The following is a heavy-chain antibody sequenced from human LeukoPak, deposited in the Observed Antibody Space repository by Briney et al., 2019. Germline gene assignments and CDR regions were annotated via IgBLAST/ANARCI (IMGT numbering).Heavy chain of an antibody. CDR2: VHYSGST. Sequence: SETLSLTCSVSGGSISSDYWGWIRQPPGKGLEWIAYVHYSGSTSYNPSLKSRVTISIDTSKNQFSLKLSSVTAAVTAVYYCATLKPNDYGDYYYFDYWGQGTLVTVSS. CDR1: GGSISSDY. J-gene: IGHJ4*02. D-gene: IGHD4-17*01. V-gene: IGHV4-59*12. CDR3: ATLKPNDYGDYYYFDY.